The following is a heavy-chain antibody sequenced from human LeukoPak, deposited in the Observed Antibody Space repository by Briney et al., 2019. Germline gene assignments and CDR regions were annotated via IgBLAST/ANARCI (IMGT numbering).Heavy chain of an antibody. CDR1: GGSISSSSYY. J-gene: IGHJ4*02. V-gene: IGHV4-39*07. D-gene: IGHD6-13*01. Sequence: SETLSLTCTVSGGSISSSSYYWGWIRQPPGKGLEWIGSIYYSGSTYYNPSLKSRVTISVDTSKNQFSLKLSSVTAADTAVYYCARGSFQLASPDFDYWGQGTLVTVSS. CDR2: IYYSGST. CDR3: ARGSFQLASPDFDY.